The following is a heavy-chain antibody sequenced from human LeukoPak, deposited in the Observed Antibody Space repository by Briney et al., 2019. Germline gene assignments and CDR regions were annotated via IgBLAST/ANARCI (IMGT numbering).Heavy chain of an antibody. J-gene: IGHJ4*02. CDR3: ARVGVLRYFDWLEYYFDY. Sequence: SETLSLTCTVSGGSISSYYWSWIRQPAGKGLEWIGRIYTSGSTNYNPSLKSRVTMSVDTSKNQFSLKLSFVTAADTAVYYCARVGVLRYFDWLEYYFDYWGQGTLVTVSS. CDR1: GGSISSYY. D-gene: IGHD3-9*01. CDR2: IYTSGST. V-gene: IGHV4-4*07.